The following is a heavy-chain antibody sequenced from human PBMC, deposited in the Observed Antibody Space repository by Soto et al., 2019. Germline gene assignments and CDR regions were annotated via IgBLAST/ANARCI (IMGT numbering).Heavy chain of an antibody. CDR2: IYYSGST. D-gene: IGHD6-6*01. CDR1: GGSVSSGSYY. V-gene: IGHV4-61*01. Sequence: NPSETLSLTCTVSGGSVSSGSYYWSWIRQPPGKGLEWIGYIYYSGSTNYNPSLKSRVTISVDTSKNQFSLKLSSVTAADTAVYYCARGSFSSSSPYYYYGMDVWGQGTTVTVSS. CDR3: ARGSFSSSSPYYYYGMDV. J-gene: IGHJ6*02.